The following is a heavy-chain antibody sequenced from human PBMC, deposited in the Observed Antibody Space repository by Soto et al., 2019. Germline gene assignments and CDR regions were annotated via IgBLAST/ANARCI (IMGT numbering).Heavy chain of an antibody. CDR1: GGSISNSSYL. CDR2: VSHIGST. D-gene: IGHD6-19*01. V-gene: IGHV4-39*01. Sequence: PSETLSLTCSVSGGSISNSSYLWGWVRQPPGKGLQWIGSVSHIGSTNYNPSLKSRLTISVGTSKTQSSLRLDSVTAADTAVYYCSKIAVSGPRTGFDYWGKGILVTVS. J-gene: IGHJ4*02. CDR3: SKIAVSGPRTGFDY.